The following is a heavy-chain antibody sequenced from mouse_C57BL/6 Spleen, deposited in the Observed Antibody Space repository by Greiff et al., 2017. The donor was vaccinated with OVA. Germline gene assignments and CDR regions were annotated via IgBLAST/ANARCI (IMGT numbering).Heavy chain of an antibody. D-gene: IGHD1-1*01. J-gene: IGHJ4*01. CDR2: IHPNSGST. V-gene: IGHV1-64*01. CDR3: ARSHYGSSPYYYAMDY. Sequence: QVHVKQPGAELVKPGASVKLSCKASGYTFTSYWMHWVKQRPGQGLEWIGMIHPNSGSTNYNEKFKSKATLTVDKSSSTAYMQLSSLTSEDSAVYYCARSHYGSSPYYYAMDYWGQGTSVTVSS. CDR1: GYTFTSYW.